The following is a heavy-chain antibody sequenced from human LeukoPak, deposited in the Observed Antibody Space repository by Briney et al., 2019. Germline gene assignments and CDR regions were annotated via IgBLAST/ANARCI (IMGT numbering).Heavy chain of an antibody. CDR1: GFTFSSYA. CDR3: AKLDDEAGGY. CDR2: ISYDGSNK. D-gene: IGHD4-23*01. J-gene: IGHJ4*02. Sequence: GGSLRLSCAASGFTFSSYAMHWVRQAPGKGLEWVAVISYDGSNKYYADSVKGRFTISRDNSKNTLYLQMNSLRAEDTAVYYCAKLDDEAGGYWGQGTLVTVSS. V-gene: IGHV3-30-3*02.